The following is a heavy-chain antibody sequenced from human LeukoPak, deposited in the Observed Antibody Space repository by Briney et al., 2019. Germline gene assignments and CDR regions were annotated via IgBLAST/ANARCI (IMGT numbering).Heavy chain of an antibody. CDR2: ISGSVGTI. Sequence: GGSLRLSCAASGFTFSSYGMSWVRQAPGKGLEWVSSISGSVGTIYYADSVKGRFTISRDNSKDTLYLQMNNLRAEDSAVYYCAKDLSGYGPYWYFDLWGRGTLVTVSS. J-gene: IGHJ2*01. CDR1: GFTFSSYG. CDR3: AKDLSGYGPYWYFDL. D-gene: IGHD6-25*01. V-gene: IGHV3-23*01.